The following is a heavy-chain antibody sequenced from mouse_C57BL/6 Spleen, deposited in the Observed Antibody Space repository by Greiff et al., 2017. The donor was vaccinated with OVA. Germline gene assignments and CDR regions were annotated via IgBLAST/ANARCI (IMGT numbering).Heavy chain of an antibody. CDR1: GYTFTSYW. J-gene: IGHJ2*01. D-gene: IGHD2-1*01. CDR3: ARVMGNYYFDY. CDR2: IDPSDSET. Sequence: VQLQQPGAELVRPGSSVKLSCKASGYTFTSYWMHWVKQRPIQGLEWIGNIDPSDSETHYNQKFKDKATLTVDKSSSTAYMQLSSLTSEDSAVYYCARVMGNYYFDYWGQGTTLTVSS. V-gene: IGHV1-52*01.